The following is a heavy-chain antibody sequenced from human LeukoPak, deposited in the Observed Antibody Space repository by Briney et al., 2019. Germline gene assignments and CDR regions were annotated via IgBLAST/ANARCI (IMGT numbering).Heavy chain of an antibody. V-gene: IGHV1-69*13. CDR1: GGTFSRYA. J-gene: IGHJ4*02. Sequence: SVNVSCKASGGTFSRYAISWVRQAPGQGLEWVGGIIPMFGIANYAQKFQGRVTITADESTSTAYMELSSLRSEDTAVYYCARDRPYTGGWRGFDYWGQGTLVTVSS. CDR3: ARDRPYTGGWRGFDY. CDR2: IIPMFGIA. D-gene: IGHD6-19*01.